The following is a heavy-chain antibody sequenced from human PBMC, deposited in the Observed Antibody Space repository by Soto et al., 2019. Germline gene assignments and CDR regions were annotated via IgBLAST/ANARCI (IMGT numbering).Heavy chain of an antibody. CDR3: ARSRCSGGSCYSPFDY. J-gene: IGHJ4*02. V-gene: IGHV3-23*01. CDR2: ISISGGTT. CDR1: TFTFSSYA. D-gene: IGHD2-15*01. Sequence: GGSLRLSCAASTFTFSSYAMNWVRQAPGMGLEWVSGISISGGTTHYADSVKGRFTISRDNSKNTLYLQMNSLRAEDTALYFCARSRCSGGSCYSPFDYWGQGILVTVSS.